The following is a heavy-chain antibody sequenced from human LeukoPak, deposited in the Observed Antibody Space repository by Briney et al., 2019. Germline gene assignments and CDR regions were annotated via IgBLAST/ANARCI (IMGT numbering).Heavy chain of an antibody. CDR3: ARQPDGDYLDY. Sequence: PSETLSLTCTVSGGSISSSSYYWGWIRQPPGKGLEWIGSIYYSGSTYYNPSLKSRVTISVDTSKNQFSLKLSSVTAADTAVYCCARQPDGDYLDYWGQGTLVTVSS. CDR2: IYYSGST. V-gene: IGHV4-39*01. J-gene: IGHJ4*02. CDR1: GGSISSSSYY. D-gene: IGHD4-17*01.